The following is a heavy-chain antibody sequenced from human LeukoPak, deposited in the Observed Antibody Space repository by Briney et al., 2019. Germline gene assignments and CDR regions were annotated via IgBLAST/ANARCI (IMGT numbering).Heavy chain of an antibody. Sequence: GGSLRLSCAASGFTFSSYAIHWVRQAPGKGLGWVSAIRGSGTGTYYADSVKGRFTISRDNSKNTLYLHMNSLRAEDTAIYYCAKHNGAAAGVPYYFDSWGQGTLVTVSS. CDR3: AKHNGAAAGVPYYFDS. J-gene: IGHJ4*02. D-gene: IGHD6-13*01. CDR1: GFTFSSYA. V-gene: IGHV3-23*01. CDR2: IRGSGTGT.